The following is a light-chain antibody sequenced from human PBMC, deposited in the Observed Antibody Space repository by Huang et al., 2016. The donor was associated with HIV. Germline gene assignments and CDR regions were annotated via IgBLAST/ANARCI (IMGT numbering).Light chain of an antibody. Sequence: EIVMTQSPATLSVSPGERATLSCRASQSVSSNLAWYQQKPGQAPRLLIYGASPRATGIPARFSGSGSGTDFTLTISSLQSEDFAVYYCQQYNNWWTFGQGTKVEIK. CDR1: QSVSSN. CDR2: GAS. J-gene: IGKJ1*01. V-gene: IGKV3-15*01. CDR3: QQYNNWWT.